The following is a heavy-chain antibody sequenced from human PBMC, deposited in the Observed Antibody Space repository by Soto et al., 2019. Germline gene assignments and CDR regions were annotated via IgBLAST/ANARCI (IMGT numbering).Heavy chain of an antibody. CDR3: ARVGGINWFDP. Sequence: QVQLQESGPGLVKTSQTLSLTCTVSGGSISSGGYYWSWIRQHPGKGLGWIGYIYYLGSTSYNTSLKSRVTISVDTSKIQFALKLSSVTAAGTAVYFCARVGGINWFDPWCQGTLVTVSS. CDR1: GGSISSGGYY. D-gene: IGHD3-16*01. CDR2: IYYLGST. V-gene: IGHV4-31*03. J-gene: IGHJ5*02.